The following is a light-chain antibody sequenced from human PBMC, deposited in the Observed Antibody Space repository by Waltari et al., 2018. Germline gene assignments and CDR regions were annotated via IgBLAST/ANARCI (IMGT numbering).Light chain of an antibody. J-gene: IGKJ2*03. CDR3: QQYGNSRGS. CDR2: GAS. V-gene: IGKV3-20*01. Sequence: EIVLTQSPRTLSLSPGEGATPSCRASQSVSSSYLAWYQQKPGQAPRLLIYGASNRATDIPDRFTGSGSGTDFTLTINRLEPEDFAVYYCQQYGNSRGSFGQGTKLEIK. CDR1: QSVSSSY.